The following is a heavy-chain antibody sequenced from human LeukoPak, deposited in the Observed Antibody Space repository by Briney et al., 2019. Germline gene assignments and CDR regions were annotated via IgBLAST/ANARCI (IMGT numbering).Heavy chain of an antibody. V-gene: IGHV4-34*01. CDR1: GGSFSGYY. CDR3: AREQENYDFWSGYYVVYFDY. J-gene: IGHJ4*02. CDR2: INHSGST. D-gene: IGHD3-3*01. Sequence: KPSETLSLTCAVYGGSFSGYYWSWIRQPPGKGLEWVGEINHSGSTNYNPSLKSRVTISVDTSKNQFSLKLSSVTAADTAVYYCAREQENYDFWSGYYVVYFDYWGQGTLVTVSS.